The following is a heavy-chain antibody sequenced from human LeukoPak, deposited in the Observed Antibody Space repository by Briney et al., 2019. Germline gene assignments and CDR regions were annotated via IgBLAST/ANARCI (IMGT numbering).Heavy chain of an antibody. D-gene: IGHD6-19*01. CDR3: AKDLPSSGWSHFES. V-gene: IGHV3-9*01. CDR2: ITWNSGHI. J-gene: IGHJ4*02. CDR1: GFSLDVYA. Sequence: GGSLRLSRAASGFSLDVYAMHWVRPIPGKGVEWVSGITWNSGHIGYAESVKGRFTISRDNAQSSLYLHMDSLRPEDTAFYYCAKDLPSSGWSHFESWGQGTLVTVSS.